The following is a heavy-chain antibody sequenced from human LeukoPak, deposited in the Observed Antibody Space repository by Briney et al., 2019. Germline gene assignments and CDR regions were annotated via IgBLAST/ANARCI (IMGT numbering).Heavy chain of an antibody. D-gene: IGHD3-3*01. J-gene: IGHJ3*02. V-gene: IGHV4-59*01. CDR2: IYYSGST. CDR1: GGSISSYY. CDR3: AKTGVTIFGVAGAFDI. Sequence: PSETLSLTCTVSGGSISSYYWSWIRQPPGKGLEWIGYIYYSGSTNYNPSLKSRVTISVDTSKNQFSLKLSSVTAADTAVYYCAKTGVTIFGVAGAFDIWGQGTMVTVSS.